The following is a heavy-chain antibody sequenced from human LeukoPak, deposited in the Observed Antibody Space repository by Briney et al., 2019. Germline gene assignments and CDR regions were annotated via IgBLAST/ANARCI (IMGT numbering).Heavy chain of an antibody. CDR1: GFTFNNYG. D-gene: IGHD6-19*01. CDR3: AKGAITVAGTVNY. V-gene: IGHV3-23*01. J-gene: IGHJ4*02. Sequence: GGSLRLSCAASGFTFNNYGMHWVRQAPGKGLEWVSTISGSGGSTYYADSVKGRFTISRDNSKNTLHLQMNSLRAEDTAVYYCAKGAITVAGTVNYWGQGTRVTVSS. CDR2: ISGSGGST.